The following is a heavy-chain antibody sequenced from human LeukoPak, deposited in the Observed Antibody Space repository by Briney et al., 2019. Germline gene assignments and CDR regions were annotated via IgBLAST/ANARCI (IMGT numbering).Heavy chain of an antibody. V-gene: IGHV4-59*08. J-gene: IGHJ4*02. CDR2: IYYSGST. Sequence: SETLSLTCTVSGGSISSYYWSWIRQPPGKGLEWVGYIYYSGSTNYNPSLKSRVTISVDTSKNQFSLKLSSVTAADTAVYYCARRIAAAGTYYFDHWGQGTLVTVSS. CDR3: ARRIAAAGTYYFDH. CDR1: GGSISSYY. D-gene: IGHD6-13*01.